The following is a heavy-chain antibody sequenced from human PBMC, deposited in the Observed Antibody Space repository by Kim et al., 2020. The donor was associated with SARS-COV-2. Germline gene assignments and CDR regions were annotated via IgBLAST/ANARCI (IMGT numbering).Heavy chain of an antibody. V-gene: IGHV4-61*01. Sequence: SETLSLTCTVSGGSVSSGSYYWSWIRQPPGKGLEWIGYIYYSGSTNYNPSLKSRVTISVDTSKNQFSLKLSSVTAADTAVYYCARERGDGMDVWGQGTTVTVSS. CDR1: GGSVSSGSYY. CDR2: IYYSGST. J-gene: IGHJ6*02. CDR3: ARERGDGMDV.